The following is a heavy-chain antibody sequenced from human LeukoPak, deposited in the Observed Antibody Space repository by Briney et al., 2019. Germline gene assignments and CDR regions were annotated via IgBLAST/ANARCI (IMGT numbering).Heavy chain of an antibody. CDR2: VIPMRNII. V-gene: IGHV1-69*02. CDR3: ARGKYCSGGECYSVRTSYNWFDP. CDR1: GGAFNTHI. Sequence: ASVKVSCKASGGAFNTHIIHWVRQAPGQGLEWMGRVIPMRNIINYAPKFQGRVIITADNSRRTAYLELSSLTSDDTAVYYCARGKYCSGGECYSVRTSYNWFDPWGQGTLVTVSS. D-gene: IGHD2-15*01. J-gene: IGHJ5*02.